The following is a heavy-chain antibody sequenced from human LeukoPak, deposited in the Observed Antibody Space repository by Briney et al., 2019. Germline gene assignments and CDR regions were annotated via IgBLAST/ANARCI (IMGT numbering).Heavy chain of an antibody. CDR2: IKQDGSEK. D-gene: IGHD3-10*01. Sequence: PGGSLRLSCAASGFTFSSYWMSWVRQAPGKGLEWVANIKQDGSEKYYVDSVKGRFTISRDNAKNSLYLQMNSLRAEDTAVYYCARAANYYYGSGSYTFDYWGQGTLVTVSS. V-gene: IGHV3-7*01. J-gene: IGHJ4*02. CDR1: GFTFSSYW. CDR3: ARAANYYYGSGSYTFDY.